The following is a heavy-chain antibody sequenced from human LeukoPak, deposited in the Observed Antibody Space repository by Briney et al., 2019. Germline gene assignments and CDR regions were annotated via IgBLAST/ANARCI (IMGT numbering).Heavy chain of an antibody. CDR3: ARDENWGPQY. J-gene: IGHJ4*02. D-gene: IGHD7-27*01. CDR1: GYTFTGHY. CDR2: IEPNSGGT. Sequence: GASVKVSFKASGYTFTGHYMHWIRQAPGQGLEWMGWIEPNSGGTHYAQNFQGRLTISRDTSISIACMELSRLSSDDTAMYYCARDENWGPQYWGRGTLVTVSS. V-gene: IGHV1-2*02.